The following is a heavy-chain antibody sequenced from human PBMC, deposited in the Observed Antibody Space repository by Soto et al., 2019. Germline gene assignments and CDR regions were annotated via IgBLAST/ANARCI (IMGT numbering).Heavy chain of an antibody. CDR3: ARDLRIFGTDYYAMDV. Sequence: ASVKVSCKASGYTFTSYAMHWVRQAPGQRLEWMGWINAGNGNTKYSQKFQGRVTITRDTSASTAYMELSSLRSEDTAVYYCARDLRIFGTDYYAMDVWGQGTMVTVSS. V-gene: IGHV1-3*01. CDR2: INAGNGNT. D-gene: IGHD3-3*01. J-gene: IGHJ6*02. CDR1: GYTFTSYA.